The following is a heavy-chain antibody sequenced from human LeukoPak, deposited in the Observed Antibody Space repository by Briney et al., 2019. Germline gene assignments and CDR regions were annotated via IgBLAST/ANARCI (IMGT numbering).Heavy chain of an antibody. J-gene: IGHJ6*02. CDR3: AKDPETYYYYGMDV. CDR2: ISGSGGST. V-gene: IGHV3-23*01. CDR1: GFTFSSYA. Sequence: GGSLRLSCAASGFTFSSYAMSWVRQAPGKGLEWVSAISGSGGSTYYADSVKGRFTIFRDNSKNTLYLQMNSLRAEDTAVYYCAKDPETYYYYGMDVWGQGTTVTVSS.